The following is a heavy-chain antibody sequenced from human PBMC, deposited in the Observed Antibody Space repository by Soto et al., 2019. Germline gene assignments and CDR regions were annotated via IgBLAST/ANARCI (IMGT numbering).Heavy chain of an antibody. CDR3: ARRTSRVSRLGYMDV. J-gene: IGHJ6*03. D-gene: IGHD3-16*01. CDR2: INHSGST. CDR1: GGSFSGYY. V-gene: IGHV4-34*01. Sequence: SETLSLTCAVYGGSFSGYYWSWIRQPPGKGLEWIGEINHSGSTNYNPSLKSRVTISVDTSKNQFSLKLSSVTAADTAVYYCARRTSRVSRLGYMDVWGKGTTVTVSS.